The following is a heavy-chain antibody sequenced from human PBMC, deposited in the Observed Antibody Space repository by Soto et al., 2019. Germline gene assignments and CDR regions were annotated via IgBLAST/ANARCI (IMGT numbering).Heavy chain of an antibody. V-gene: IGHV1-46*01. J-gene: IGHJ4*02. D-gene: IGHD3-3*01. CDR1: GYTFTSYG. CDR2: INPSGGST. Sequence: ASVKVSCKASGYTFTSYGISWVRQAPGQGLEWMGIINPSGGSTSYAQKFQGRVTMTRDTSTSTVYMELSSLRSEDTAVYYCARERDRDSWSGQRGKFDYWGQGTLVTVSS. CDR3: ARERDRDSWSGQRGKFDY.